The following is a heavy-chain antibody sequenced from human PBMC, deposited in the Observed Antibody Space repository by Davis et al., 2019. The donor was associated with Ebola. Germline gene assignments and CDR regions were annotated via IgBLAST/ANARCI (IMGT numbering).Heavy chain of an antibody. J-gene: IGHJ4*02. V-gene: IGHV4-59*01. Sequence: MPSETLSLTCTVSGGSISSSYWSWIRQPPGKGLEWIGYIYYSGSTNYNPSLKSRVTISVDTSKNQFSLKLSSVTAADTAVYYCARDMGSRDGYNSLFDYWGQGTLVTVSS. CDR1: GGSISSSY. CDR3: ARDMGSRDGYNSLFDY. D-gene: IGHD5-24*01. CDR2: IYYSGST.